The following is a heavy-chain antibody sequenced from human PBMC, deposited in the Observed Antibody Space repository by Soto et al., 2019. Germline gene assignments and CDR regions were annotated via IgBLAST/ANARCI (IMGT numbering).Heavy chain of an antibody. V-gene: IGHV3-33*01. CDR2: IRSDGSDK. CDR3: ARAPRMATFDI. CDR1: GFIFSPYG. Sequence: GGSLRLSCAASGFIFSPYGIHWVRQAPGKGLEWVALIRSDGSDKYYAESVTGRFTISRDNSKNTVYLQMNSLRAEDTALYFCARAPRMATFDIWGQGTMVTVS. J-gene: IGHJ3*02.